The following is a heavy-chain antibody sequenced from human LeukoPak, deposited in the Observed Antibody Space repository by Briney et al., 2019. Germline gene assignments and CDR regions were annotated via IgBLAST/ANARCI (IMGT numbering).Heavy chain of an antibody. CDR3: ARAPPYV. J-gene: IGHJ6*02. CDR1: GYTFTNYG. Sequence: ASVKVSCKASGYTFTNYGISWVRQAPGQGLEWMGWMNPNSGNTGYAQKFQGRVTMTRNTSISTAYLELSSLRSEDTAVYYCARAPPYVWGQGTTVNVSS. V-gene: IGHV1-8*02. CDR2: MNPNSGNT.